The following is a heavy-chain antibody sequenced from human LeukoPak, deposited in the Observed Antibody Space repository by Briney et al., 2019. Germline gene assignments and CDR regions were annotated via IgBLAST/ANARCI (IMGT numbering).Heavy chain of an antibody. Sequence: SQTLSLTCAISGDSVSSNSAAWSWIRQSPSRGLEWLGRTYYRSKWYTEYAVSVKSRITINPDTSKNQFSLQLNSVTPEDTAVYYCTRGSYTSTWFWGQGTLVTVSS. J-gene: IGHJ4*02. CDR1: GDSVSSNSAA. CDR2: TYYRSKWYT. D-gene: IGHD6-13*01. CDR3: TRGSYTSTWF. V-gene: IGHV6-1*01.